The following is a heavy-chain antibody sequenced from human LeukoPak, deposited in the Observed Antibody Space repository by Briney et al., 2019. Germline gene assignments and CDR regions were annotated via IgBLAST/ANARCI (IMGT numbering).Heavy chain of an antibody. Sequence: SETLSLTCTVSGGSTSSYYWSWIRQPPGKGLEWIGYIYYSGSTNYNPSLKSRVTISVDTSKNQFSLKLSSVTAADTAVYYCARSECSGGSCYSDYWGQGTLVTVSS. CDR1: GGSTSSYY. D-gene: IGHD2-15*01. CDR3: ARSECSGGSCYSDY. J-gene: IGHJ4*02. CDR2: IYYSGST. V-gene: IGHV4-59*01.